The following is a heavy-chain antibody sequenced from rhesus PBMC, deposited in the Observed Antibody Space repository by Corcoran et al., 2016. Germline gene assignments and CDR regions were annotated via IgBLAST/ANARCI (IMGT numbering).Heavy chain of an antibody. CDR2: IGVSRDTT. D-gene: IGHD2-27*01. J-gene: IGHJ4*01. Sequence: QVQLQESGPGLVKPSETLSLTCAVSGYSISSGYGWSWLRQPPGKGVEWVGDIGVSRDTTNCNPPLRSGVTISKDTSKSQFSLKLGSVPAADTSVYYCARDAAMWGFDYWGQGVLVTVSS. V-gene: IGHV4-127*01. CDR1: GYSISSGYG. CDR3: ARDAAMWGFDY.